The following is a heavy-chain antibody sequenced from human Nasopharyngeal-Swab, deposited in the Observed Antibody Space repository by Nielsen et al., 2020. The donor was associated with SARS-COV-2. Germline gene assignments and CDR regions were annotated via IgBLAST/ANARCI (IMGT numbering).Heavy chain of an antibody. D-gene: IGHD3-16*01. CDR2: IKEDESEK. CDR3: AKDYTRFDY. J-gene: IGHJ4*02. Sequence: GESLKISCAASGFTFCSYWMSWVRQAPGKGLEWVAYIKEDESEKYFVDSVKGRFTISRDNAKNSLYLQMNSLRAEDTAVYYCAKDYTRFDYWGQGTLVTVSS. V-gene: IGHV3-7*05. CDR1: GFTFCSYW.